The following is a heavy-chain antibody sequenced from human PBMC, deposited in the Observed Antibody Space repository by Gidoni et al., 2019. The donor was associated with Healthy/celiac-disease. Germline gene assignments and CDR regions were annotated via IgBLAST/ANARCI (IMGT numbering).Heavy chain of an antibody. Sequence: EVQLVESGGGLVKPGGSLRLSCAASGFTFSSYSMNWVRQAPGKGLEWVSSISSSSSYIYYADSVKGRFTISRDNAKNSLYLQMNSLRAEDTAVYYCARDGPPYYGLDYWGQGTLVTVSS. D-gene: IGHD3-10*01. CDR2: ISSSSSYI. CDR1: GFTFSSYS. J-gene: IGHJ4*02. CDR3: ARDGPPYYGLDY. V-gene: IGHV3-21*01.